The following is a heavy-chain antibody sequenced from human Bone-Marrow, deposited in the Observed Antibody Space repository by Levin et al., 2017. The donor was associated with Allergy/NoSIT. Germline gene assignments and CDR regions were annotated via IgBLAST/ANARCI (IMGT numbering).Heavy chain of an antibody. Sequence: SQTLSLTCTVSGGSITNDYWSWIRQPPGKGLQWIGYMYHTGSANYNPSLKSRVTISMDTSKNQFSLSLSSVTAADTAVYYCVRRGSGHCSDGACFSWFDPWGQGTLVTVSS. CDR2: MYHTGSA. D-gene: IGHD2-8*01. CDR3: VRRGSGHCSDGACFSWFDP. J-gene: IGHJ5*02. V-gene: IGHV4-59*08. CDR1: GGSITNDY.